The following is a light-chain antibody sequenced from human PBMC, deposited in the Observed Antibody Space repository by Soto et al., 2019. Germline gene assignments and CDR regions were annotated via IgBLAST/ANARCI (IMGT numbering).Light chain of an antibody. J-gene: IGKJ2*02. CDR3: QQRSNWPGT. CDR1: QTVSSY. CDR2: DAS. V-gene: IGKV3-11*01. Sequence: EIVLTQSPATLSLSPGERATLSCRASQTVSSYLAWYQQKPGQAPRLLIYDASNRTTGIPAWFSGSGSGTYFTLTISSLEPEDFAVYYCQQRSNWPGTFGQGTKLEVK.